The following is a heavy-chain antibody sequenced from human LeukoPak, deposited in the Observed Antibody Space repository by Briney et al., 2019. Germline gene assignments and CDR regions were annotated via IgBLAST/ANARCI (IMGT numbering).Heavy chain of an antibody. D-gene: IGHD1-26*01. CDR3: ARDLRQWELLNYYYYGMDV. V-gene: IGHV1-8*01. J-gene: IGHJ6*02. CDR2: MNPNSGNT. Sequence: EASVKVSCKASGYTFTNYDINWVRQATGQGLEWMGWMNPNSGNTNYARRFQGRVTMTRNTSISTAYMELSSLRSDDTAVYYCARDLRQWELLNYYYYGMDVWGQGTTVTVSS. CDR1: GYTFTNYD.